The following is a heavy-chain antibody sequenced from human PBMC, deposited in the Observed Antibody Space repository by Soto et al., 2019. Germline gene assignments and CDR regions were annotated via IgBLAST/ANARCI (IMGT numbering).Heavy chain of an antibody. J-gene: IGHJ4*02. CDR3: ARGGADITIFSAFDY. Sequence: QVQLQESGPGLVEPSQTLSLTCTVSGGSISSGGYYWSWIRQHPGKGLEWIGYIYYSGSTYYNPSLKSRVTISVDTSKNQFSLKLSSVTAADTAVYYCARGGADITIFSAFDYWGQGTLVTVSS. D-gene: IGHD3-9*01. CDR2: IYYSGST. V-gene: IGHV4-31*03. CDR1: GGSISSGGYY.